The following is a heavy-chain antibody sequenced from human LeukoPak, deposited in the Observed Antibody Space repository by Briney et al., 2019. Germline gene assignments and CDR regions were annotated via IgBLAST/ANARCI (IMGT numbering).Heavy chain of an antibody. V-gene: IGHV3-30*02. D-gene: IGHD3-16*01. Sequence: GGSLRLSCTTSGFTFSSYGMHWVRQAPGKGLEGGAFIRRDGSNKNYAESVKGRFTISSDNSKNTLYLQMNSLRPEDTAVYYCAKDCTLYTNYGCFDYWGLGTLVTVPS. CDR3: AKDCTLYTNYGCFDY. CDR2: IRRDGSNK. CDR1: GFTFSSYG. J-gene: IGHJ4*02.